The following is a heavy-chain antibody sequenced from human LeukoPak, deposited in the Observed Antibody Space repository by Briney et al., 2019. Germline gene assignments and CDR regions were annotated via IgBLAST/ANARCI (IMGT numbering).Heavy chain of an antibody. CDR2: IKQDGSEK. CDR3: ARGESQPLDY. J-gene: IGHJ4*02. D-gene: IGHD2-2*01. CDR1: EFTFSNYW. V-gene: IGHV3-7*01. Sequence: GGSLRLSCAASEFTFSNYWMTWVRQAPGKGLEWVANIKQDGSEKYYVDSVKGRFTISRDNAKNSLYLQMNSLRAEDTAVYYCARGESQPLDYWGQGTLVTVSS.